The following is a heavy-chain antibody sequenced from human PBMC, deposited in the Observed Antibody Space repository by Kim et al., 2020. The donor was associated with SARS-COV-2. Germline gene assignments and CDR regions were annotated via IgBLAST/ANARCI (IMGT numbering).Heavy chain of an antibody. CDR3: AKGIDSSGLFEY. CDR2: ISWNSGSI. J-gene: IGHJ4*02. V-gene: IGHV3-9*01. Sequence: GGSLRLSCAASGFTFDDYAMHWVRQAPGKGLEWVSGISWNSGSIGYANSVKGRFTISRDNAKNSLYLQMNSLRAEDTALYYCAKGIDSSGLFEYWGQGTRVTVPS. CDR1: GFTFDDYA. D-gene: IGHD3-22*01.